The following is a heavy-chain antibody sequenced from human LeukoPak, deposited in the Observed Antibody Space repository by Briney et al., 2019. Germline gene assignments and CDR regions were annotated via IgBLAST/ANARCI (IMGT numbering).Heavy chain of an antibody. Sequence: ASVKVSCKASGYTFTSYGISWVRQAPAQGLEWMGWISDYNGETNSAQKFQGRVTMTTDTSTSTAYMELRSLRSDDTAVYYCARNRLGVTVNWFDPWGQGTLVTVSS. CDR1: GYTFTSYG. V-gene: IGHV1-18*01. D-gene: IGHD3-10*01. CDR3: ARNRLGVTVNWFDP. J-gene: IGHJ5*02. CDR2: ISDYNGET.